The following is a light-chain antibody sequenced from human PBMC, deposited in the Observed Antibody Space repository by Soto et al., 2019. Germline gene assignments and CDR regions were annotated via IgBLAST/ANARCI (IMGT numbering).Light chain of an antibody. CDR2: GAS. CDR3: QQYNHWPPLT. Sequence: EIVMTQSPATLSVSPGERATLSCRASQSVARNLAGYQQKPGQAPRLLIYGASTRATGIPARFSGSGSGTEFTLTISSLQSEDFAIYSCQQYNHWPPLTFGGGTKVEIK. J-gene: IGKJ4*01. CDR1: QSVARN. V-gene: IGKV3-15*01.